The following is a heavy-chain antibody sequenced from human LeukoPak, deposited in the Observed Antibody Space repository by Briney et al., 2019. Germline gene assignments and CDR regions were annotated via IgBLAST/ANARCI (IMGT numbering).Heavy chain of an antibody. Sequence: ASVKVSCKASGYPFTGYYMHWVRQAPGQGLEWMGWINPNSGGTNYAQKFQGRVTMTRDTSISTAYMELSRLRSDDTAVYYCAREGQGIRDSNSSGVYFDYWGQGTLVTVSS. CDR2: INPNSGGT. J-gene: IGHJ4*02. CDR3: AREGQGIRDSNSSGVYFDY. V-gene: IGHV1-2*02. D-gene: IGHD6-6*01. CDR1: GYPFTGYY.